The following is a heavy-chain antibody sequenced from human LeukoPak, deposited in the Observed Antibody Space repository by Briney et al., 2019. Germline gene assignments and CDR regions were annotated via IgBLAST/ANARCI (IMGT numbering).Heavy chain of an antibody. CDR2: ISWNSGSI. J-gene: IGHJ4*02. D-gene: IGHD3-10*01. V-gene: IGHV3-9*01. CDR1: GFTFDDYA. CDR3: ARGYAMVRGVIIRKFGFDY. Sequence: GGSLRLSCAASGFTFDDYAMHWVRHAPGKGLEWVSGISWNSGSIGYADSVKGRFTISRDNSKNTLYLQMNSLRAEDTAVYYCARGYAMVRGVIIRKFGFDYWGQGTLVTVSS.